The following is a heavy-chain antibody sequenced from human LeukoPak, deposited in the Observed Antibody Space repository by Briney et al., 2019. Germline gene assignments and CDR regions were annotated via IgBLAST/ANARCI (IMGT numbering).Heavy chain of an antibody. V-gene: IGHV5-51*01. D-gene: IGHD6-13*01. CDR1: GYKLTNNW. Sequence: GESLKISGKISGYKLTNNWIGGVRQVPGKGLEWMGRIYPGYSDAKYSPSFQGQFTLSVDASISTAYLQLSGLRASDTAIYYCVRFALTSSLDHWGQGTLVTVSS. CDR3: VRFALTSSLDH. CDR2: IYPGYSDA. J-gene: IGHJ5*02.